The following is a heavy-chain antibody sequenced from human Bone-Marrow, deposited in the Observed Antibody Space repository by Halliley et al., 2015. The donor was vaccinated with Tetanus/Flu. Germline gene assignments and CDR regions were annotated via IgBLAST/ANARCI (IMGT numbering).Heavy chain of an antibody. CDR2: IFHPGSF. V-gene: IGHV4-30-2*01. Sequence: VLGVLGTIFHPGSFYYSHPLKSRVPLSIDTSKTHFSLKLGSVTAADTAVYYCARRTGHGNLDTWGQGTLVTVAS. D-gene: IGHD1-1*01. CDR3: ARRTGHGNLDT. J-gene: IGHJ5*02.